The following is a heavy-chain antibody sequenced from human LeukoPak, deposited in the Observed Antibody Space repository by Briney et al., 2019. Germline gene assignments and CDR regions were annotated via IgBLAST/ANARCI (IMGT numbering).Heavy chain of an antibody. V-gene: IGHV3-21*01. J-gene: IGHJ4*02. Sequence: GGSLRLSCAASGSTFSSYAMSWVRQAPGKGLEWVSSISSSSSYIYYADSVKGRFTISRDNAKNSLYLQMNSLRAEDTAVYYCARDLGRGYSSSWYGGYWGQGTLVTVSS. CDR2: ISSSSSYI. CDR3: ARDLGRGYSSSWYGGY. D-gene: IGHD6-13*01. CDR1: GSTFSSYA.